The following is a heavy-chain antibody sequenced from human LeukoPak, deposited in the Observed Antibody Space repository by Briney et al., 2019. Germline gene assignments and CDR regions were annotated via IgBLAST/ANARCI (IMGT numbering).Heavy chain of an antibody. V-gene: IGHV3-64D*06. D-gene: IGHD6-19*01. J-gene: IGHJ4*02. CDR2: INSNGGST. CDR3: VNQISGWVY. CDR1: GFTFSTYA. Sequence: GGSLRLSCSASGFTFSTYAMHWVRQAPGKGLEYVSAINSNGGSTYYADSVKGRFTISRDNSKNTLYLQMSSLRAEDTALYYCVNQISGWVYWGQGTLVTVSS.